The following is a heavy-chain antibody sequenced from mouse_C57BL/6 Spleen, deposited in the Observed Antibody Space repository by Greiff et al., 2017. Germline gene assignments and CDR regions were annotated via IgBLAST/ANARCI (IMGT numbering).Heavy chain of an antibody. J-gene: IGHJ2*01. CDR2: ISSGISTI. V-gene: IGHV5-17*01. CDR1: GFTFSDYG. D-gene: IGHD2-10*01. CDR3: ARAYYGNYFDY. Sequence: EVKLVESGGGLVKPGGSLKLSCAASGFTFSDYGMHWVRQAPEKGLEWVAYISSGISTIYYADTVKGRFTISRDNAKNTLFLQMTSLGSEDTAMYYCARAYYGNYFDYWGQGTTLAVSS.